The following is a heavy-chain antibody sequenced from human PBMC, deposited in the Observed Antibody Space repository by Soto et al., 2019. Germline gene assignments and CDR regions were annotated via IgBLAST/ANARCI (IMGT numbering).Heavy chain of an antibody. J-gene: IGHJ4*02. CDR1: GYTFTSYA. CDR2: INAGNGNT. Sequence: QVQLVQSGAEEKKPGASVKVSCKASGYTFTSYAMHWVRQAPGQRLEWMGWINAGNGNTKYSQKFQGRVTITRDTSASTDYMELSSLRSEDTAVYCCARSIVVVTALDYWGQGTLVTVSS. D-gene: IGHD2-21*02. V-gene: IGHV1-3*05. CDR3: ARSIVVVTALDY.